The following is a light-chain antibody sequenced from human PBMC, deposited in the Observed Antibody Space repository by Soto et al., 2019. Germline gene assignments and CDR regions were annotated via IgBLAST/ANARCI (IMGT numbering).Light chain of an antibody. CDR3: QQSSSYST. CDR2: RAS. Sequence: DIQMTQSPSTLSASVGDRVTITCRASQNINNWLAWYQQKPGKAPKLLIYRASSLENGVPSRFSGRGSGTDFILTITSLQPFDFATSYCQQSSSYSTFGPHTQVEI. CDR1: QNINNW. V-gene: IGKV1-5*03. J-gene: IGKJ1*01.